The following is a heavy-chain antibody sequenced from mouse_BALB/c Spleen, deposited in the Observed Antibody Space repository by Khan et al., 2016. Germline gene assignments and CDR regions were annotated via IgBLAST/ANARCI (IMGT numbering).Heavy chain of an antibody. V-gene: IGHV3-2*02. CDR1: GYSITSDYA. CDR3: ATRVRRTGAMDY. D-gene: IGHD1-2*01. Sequence: EVQLQESGPDLVKPSQSLSLTCTVTGYSITSDYAWNWIRQFPGNKLEWMGYISYSGSTNYNPSLKSRISITRDTSKNQFFLQLNSVTTEDTATYYCATRVRRTGAMDYWGQGTSVTVAS. CDR2: ISYSGST. J-gene: IGHJ4*01.